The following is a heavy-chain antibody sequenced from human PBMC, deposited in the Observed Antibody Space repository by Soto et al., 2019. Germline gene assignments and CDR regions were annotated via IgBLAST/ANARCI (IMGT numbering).Heavy chain of an antibody. V-gene: IGHV3-30*18. CDR1: GFTFSSYG. CDR2: ISYDGSNK. CDR3: AKDVGYCSSTSCSDYYYYYGMDV. D-gene: IGHD2-2*03. J-gene: IGHJ6*02. Sequence: GGSLRLSCAASGFTFSSYGMHWVRQAPGKGLEWVAVISYDGSNKYYADSVKGRFTISRDNSKNTLYLQMNSLRAEDTAVYYCAKDVGYCSSTSCSDYYYYYGMDVWGQGTTVTVSS.